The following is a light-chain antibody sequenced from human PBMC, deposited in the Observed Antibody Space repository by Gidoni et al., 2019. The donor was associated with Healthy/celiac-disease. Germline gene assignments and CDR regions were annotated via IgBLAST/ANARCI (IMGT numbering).Light chain of an antibody. CDR1: QSVSSSY. CDR2: GAS. CDR3: QQYGSSPWT. Sequence: EIVLTQSPGTLSLPPGERATLSCRASQSVSSSYLAWYQQKPGQAPRLLIYGASRRATGIPDRFSGSGSGTDFTLTISRLEPEDFAVYYCQQYGSSPWTFXXXTKVEIK. J-gene: IGKJ1*01. V-gene: IGKV3-20*01.